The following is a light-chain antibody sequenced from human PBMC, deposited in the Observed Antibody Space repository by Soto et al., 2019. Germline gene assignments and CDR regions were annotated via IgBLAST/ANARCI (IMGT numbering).Light chain of an antibody. V-gene: IGKV3-20*01. CDR1: QSVGSIY. CDR3: QKYGSSPIN. J-gene: IGKJ5*01. Sequence: EIVLTHSPGTLSFSPLERATLSFSASQSVGSIYLAWYQQKPGQAPRLLIYGTSSRATGIPDRFSGSGSGTDFSLTISRLEPEDFAVYYCQKYGSSPINFGQGTRLEIK. CDR2: GTS.